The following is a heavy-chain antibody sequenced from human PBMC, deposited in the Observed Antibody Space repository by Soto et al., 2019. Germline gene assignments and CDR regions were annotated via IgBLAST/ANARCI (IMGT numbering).Heavy chain of an antibody. Sequence: QVHLVQSGAEVKKPGASVKVSCKGSGYAFTTYGITWVRQAPGQGLEWMGWISAHNGNTNYPQKLQGRGTVTRDTSTSTAYMELRSLRSDDTAVYYCARGRYGDYWGQGALVTVSS. CDR3: ARGRYGDY. CDR2: ISAHNGNT. D-gene: IGHD1-1*01. CDR1: GYAFTTYG. V-gene: IGHV1-18*01. J-gene: IGHJ4*02.